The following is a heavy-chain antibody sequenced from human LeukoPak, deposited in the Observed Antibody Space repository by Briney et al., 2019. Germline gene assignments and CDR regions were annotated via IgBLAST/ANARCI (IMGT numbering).Heavy chain of an antibody. CDR3: AFDYGDYLFDY. V-gene: IGHV3-48*01. CDR1: GFTVSSYS. J-gene: IGHJ4*02. CDR2: ISSSTI. D-gene: IGHD4-17*01. Sequence: PGGFLRLSCAASGFTVSSYSMNWVRQAQGKGLEWVSYISSSTIYYADSVKGRFTISRDNAKNSLYLQMNSLRAEDTAVYYCAFDYGDYLFDYWGQGTLVTVSS.